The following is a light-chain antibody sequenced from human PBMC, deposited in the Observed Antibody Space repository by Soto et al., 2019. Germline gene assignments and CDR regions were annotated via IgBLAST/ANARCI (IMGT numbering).Light chain of an antibody. V-gene: IGKV1-39*01. CDR2: AAS. J-gene: IGKJ4*01. Sequence: DIQMTQSPSSLSASVGDTVTITCRASQNIDIYLNWYQQKPGKAPRLLIYAASSLHDGVPSRFSGSGSGTDFSLTITKLHVDDFASYFCQQSYRTPLTFGGGTKVEI. CDR3: QQSYRTPLT. CDR1: QNIDIY.